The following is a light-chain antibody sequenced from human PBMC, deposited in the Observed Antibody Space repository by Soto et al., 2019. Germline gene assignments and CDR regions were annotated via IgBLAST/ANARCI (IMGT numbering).Light chain of an antibody. CDR1: QSVTSSY. Sequence: EIVLTQSPGTLSLSPGARATLSCRASQSVTSSYLAWYQQKPGQAPRLLIYCASNRATGIPGRFSGSGSGTDFTLTISRLEPDDFAVYDCQQYGSSPWTLGQGTKVEIK. CDR2: CAS. CDR3: QQYGSSPWT. J-gene: IGKJ1*01. V-gene: IGKV3-20*01.